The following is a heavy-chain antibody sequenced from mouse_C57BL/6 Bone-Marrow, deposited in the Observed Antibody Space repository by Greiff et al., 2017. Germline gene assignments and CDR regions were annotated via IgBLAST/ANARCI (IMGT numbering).Heavy chain of an antibody. Sequence: VKLVESGAELARPGASVKLSCKASGYTFTSYGISWVKQRTGQGLEWIGEIYPRSGNTYYNEKFKGKATLTADKSSSTAYMELRSLTSEDSAVYFCARSVIYYDYDVWFAYWGQGTLVTVSA. D-gene: IGHD2-4*01. CDR3: ARSVIYYDYDVWFAY. CDR1: GYTFTSYG. CDR2: IYPRSGNT. V-gene: IGHV1-81*01. J-gene: IGHJ3*01.